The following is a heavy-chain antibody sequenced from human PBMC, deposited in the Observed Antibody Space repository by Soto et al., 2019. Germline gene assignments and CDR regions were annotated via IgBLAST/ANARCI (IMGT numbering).Heavy chain of an antibody. CDR3: ARRGSGSYYDY. Sequence: EVQLLESGGGLVQPGGSLRLSCAASGFTFSSYAMRWVRQAPVRGLEWVSAISGSADSTYYADSVKGRFTISRDNSKNTLHLQMISLRAEDTAVYYCARRGSGSYYDYWGQGPLVTVSS. J-gene: IGHJ4*02. V-gene: IGHV3-23*01. CDR2: ISGSADST. CDR1: GFTFSSYA. D-gene: IGHD1-26*01.